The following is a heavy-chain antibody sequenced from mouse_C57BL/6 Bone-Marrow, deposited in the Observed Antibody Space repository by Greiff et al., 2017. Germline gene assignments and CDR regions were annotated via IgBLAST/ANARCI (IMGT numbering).Heavy chain of an antibody. J-gene: IGHJ2*01. CDR2: IDPETGGT. CDR1: GYTFTDYE. CDR3: TRSGEWDGKDFGY. Sequence: QVQLQQSGAELVRPGASVTLSCKASGYTFTDYEMHWVKQTPVHGLEWIGAIDPETGGTAYNQKFKGKAILTADKSSSTAYMELRSLTSEDSAVDYCTRSGEWDGKDFGYWGQGTTLTVSS. D-gene: IGHD4-1*01. V-gene: IGHV1-15*01.